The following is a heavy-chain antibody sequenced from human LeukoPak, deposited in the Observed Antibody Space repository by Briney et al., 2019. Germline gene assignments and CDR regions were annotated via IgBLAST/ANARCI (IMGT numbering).Heavy chain of an antibody. Sequence: PSETLSLTCTASGGSISSGGYYWSWIRQPPGKGLEWIGYIYYSGSTYYNPSLKSRVTISVDTSKNQFSLKLSSVTAADTAAYYCARILRTPNYYDSSGYAFDIWGQGTMVTVSS. J-gene: IGHJ3*02. CDR1: GGSISSGGYY. CDR3: ARILRTPNYYDSSGYAFDI. CDR2: IYYSGST. V-gene: IGHV4-31*03. D-gene: IGHD3-22*01.